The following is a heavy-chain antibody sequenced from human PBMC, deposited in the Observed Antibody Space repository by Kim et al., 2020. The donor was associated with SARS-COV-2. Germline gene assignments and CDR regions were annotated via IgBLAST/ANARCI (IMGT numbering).Heavy chain of an antibody. D-gene: IGHD6-6*01. V-gene: IGHV4-34*01. CDR1: GGSFSGDY. J-gene: IGHJ5*02. CDR3: ARGYSIAARPTYNWLDP. Sequence: SETLSLTCGVYGGSFSGDYWSWIRQPPGKGLEWIGEINNSGSTNYNPSLKSRVIISVDTSKNKFSLKVTSVTAADTAVDYCARGYSIAARPTYNWLDPWG. CDR2: INNSGST.